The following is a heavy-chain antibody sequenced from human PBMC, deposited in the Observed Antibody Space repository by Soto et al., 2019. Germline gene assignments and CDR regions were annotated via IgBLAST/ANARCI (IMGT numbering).Heavy chain of an antibody. V-gene: IGHV4-31*03. J-gene: IGHJ5*02. CDR2: IYYSGST. CDR3: ARWWSGSRQGFDP. D-gene: IGHD3-3*01. CDR1: GGSISSGDYY. Sequence: QVQLQESGPGLVKPSQTLSLTCTVSGGSISSGDYYWSWIRQHPGKGLEWIGYIYYSGSTYSNPSLKCRVTISVDTSKNQFSLKLSSVTAADTAVYYCARWWSGSRQGFDPWGQGTLVTVSS.